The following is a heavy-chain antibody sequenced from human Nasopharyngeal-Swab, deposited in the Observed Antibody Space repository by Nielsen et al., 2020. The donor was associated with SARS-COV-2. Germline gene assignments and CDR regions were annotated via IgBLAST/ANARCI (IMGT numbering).Heavy chain of an antibody. CDR2: LNPKRGNT. Sequence: WVRQAPGRGLEGMGWLNPKRGNTSNAQKFEGRVTMTRNTSISTAYMELRTLRSEATAVYYCASRYYDFWSGYPSAFDIWGQGTMVTVSS. D-gene: IGHD3-3*01. J-gene: IGHJ3*02. V-gene: IGHV1-8*01. CDR3: ASRYYDFWSGYPSAFDI.